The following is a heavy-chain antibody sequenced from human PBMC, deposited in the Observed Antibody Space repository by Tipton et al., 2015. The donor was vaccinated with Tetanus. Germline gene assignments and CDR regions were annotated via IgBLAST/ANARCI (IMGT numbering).Heavy chain of an antibody. CDR3: ARHVTTAWFDP. Sequence: TLSLTCAVYGGSFSGYYWSWIRQPPGKGLEWIGEINHSGSTNYNPSLKSRVTISVDTSKNQFSLKLSSVTAADTAVYYCARHVTTAWFDPWGQGTLVTVSS. CDR1: GGSFSGYY. V-gene: IGHV4-34*01. D-gene: IGHD4-11*01. J-gene: IGHJ5*02. CDR2: INHSGST.